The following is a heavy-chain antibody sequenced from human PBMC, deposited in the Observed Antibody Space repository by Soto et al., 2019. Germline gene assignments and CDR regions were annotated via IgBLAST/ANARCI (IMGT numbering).Heavy chain of an antibody. D-gene: IGHD5-12*01. J-gene: IGHJ4*02. CDR2: IYYSGST. CDR3: ARSEYSGYDWYY. CDR1: GGSISSYY. V-gene: IGHV4-59*01. Sequence: TSETLSLTCTVSGGSISSYYWSWIRQPPGKGLEWIGYIYYSGSTNYNPSLKSRVTISVDTSKNQFSLKLSSVTAADTAVYYCARSEYSGYDWYYWGQGTLVTVSS.